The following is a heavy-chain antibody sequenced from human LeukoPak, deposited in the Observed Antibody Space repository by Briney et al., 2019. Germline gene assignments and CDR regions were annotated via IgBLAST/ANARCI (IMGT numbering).Heavy chain of an antibody. CDR2: ISYDGSNK. CDR3: ARASITGTTGWFDP. Sequence: GRSLRLSYAASGFTFSSYAMHWVRQAPGKGLEWVAVISYDGSNKYYADSVKGRFTISRDNAKNSLYLQMNSLRAEDTAVYYCARASITGTTGWFDPWGQGTLVTVSS. CDR1: GFTFSSYA. J-gene: IGHJ5*02. V-gene: IGHV3-30-3*01. D-gene: IGHD1-7*01.